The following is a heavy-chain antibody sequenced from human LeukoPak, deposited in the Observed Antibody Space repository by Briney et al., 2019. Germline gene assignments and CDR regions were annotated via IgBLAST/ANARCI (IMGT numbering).Heavy chain of an antibody. D-gene: IGHD1-1*01. CDR3: ARDGRYYYMDV. V-gene: IGHV3-30-3*01. CDR2: ISYDGSNK. CDR1: GFTFSSYA. Sequence: GGSLRLSCAASGFTFSSYAMHWVRQAPGKGLEWVAVISYDGSNKYYADSVKGRFTISRDNSKNTLYLQMNSLRAEDTAVYYCARDGRYYYMDVWGKGTTVTVSS. J-gene: IGHJ6*03.